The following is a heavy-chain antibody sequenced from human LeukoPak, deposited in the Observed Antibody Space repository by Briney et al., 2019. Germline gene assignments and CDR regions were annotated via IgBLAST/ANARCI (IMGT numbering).Heavy chain of an antibody. Sequence: SETLSLTCAVYGGSFSGYYWSWIRQPPGKGLEWIGEINHSGSTNYNPSLKSRVTISVDTSKNQFSLKLSSVTAADTAVYYCARGRPMVLGFDRGLSRLFDPWGQGTLVTVSS. CDR2: INHSGST. V-gene: IGHV4-34*01. CDR3: ARGRPMVLGFDRGLSRLFDP. CDR1: GGSFSGYY. D-gene: IGHD3-10*01. J-gene: IGHJ5*02.